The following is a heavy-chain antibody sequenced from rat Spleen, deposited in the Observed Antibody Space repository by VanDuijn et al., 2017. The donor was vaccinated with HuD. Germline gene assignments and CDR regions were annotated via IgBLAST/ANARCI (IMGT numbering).Heavy chain of an antibody. Sequence: EVQLVESDGGLVQPARSLKLSCAASGFTFSDYYMAWVRQAPTKGLEWVASITNTGGNTYYPDSVRGRFTISRDNAKSTRYLQMDSLRSEDTATYYCAKDGDYGSRFEYWGKGVMVTVSS. V-gene: IGHV5-25*01. D-gene: IGHD1-11*01. J-gene: IGHJ2*01. CDR3: AKDGDYGSRFEY. CDR2: ITNTGGNT. CDR1: GFTFSDYY.